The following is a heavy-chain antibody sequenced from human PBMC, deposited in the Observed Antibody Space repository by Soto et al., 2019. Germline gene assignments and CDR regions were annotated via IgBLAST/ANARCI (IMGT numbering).Heavy chain of an antibody. CDR3: ARVGPAYCGGDCYHDAFDI. CDR2: IIPIFGTA. CDR1: GGTFSSYA. V-gene: IGHV1-69*13. D-gene: IGHD2-21*02. Sequence: SVKGSCKASGGTFSSYAISWVRQAPGQGLEWMGGIIPIFGTANYAQKFQGRVTITADESTSTAYMELSSLRSEDTAVYYCARVGPAYCGGDCYHDAFDIWGQGTMVTVSS. J-gene: IGHJ3*02.